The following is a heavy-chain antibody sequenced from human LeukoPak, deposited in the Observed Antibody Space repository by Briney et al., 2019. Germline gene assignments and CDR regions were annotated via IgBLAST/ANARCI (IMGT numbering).Heavy chain of an antibody. CDR3: VRGTGY. Sequence: GGSLRLSCSVSGFTFSTYVMHWVRQAPGKGLEYVSAISSNGDNTYYADSVKGRFTISRDNSKNTLYLQRSSLRADDTAVYYCVRGTGYWGQGTLVTVSS. J-gene: IGHJ4*02. CDR1: GFTFSTYV. V-gene: IGHV3-64D*06. CDR2: ISSNGDNT.